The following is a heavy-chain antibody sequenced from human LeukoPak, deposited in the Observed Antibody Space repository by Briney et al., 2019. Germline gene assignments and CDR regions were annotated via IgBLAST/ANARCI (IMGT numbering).Heavy chain of an antibody. D-gene: IGHD6-13*01. CDR2: INPNSGGT. V-gene: IGHV1-2*02. Sequence: GGSLRLSCAASGFIFSSYGMHWVRQAPGQGLEWMGWINPNSGGTNYAQKFQGRVTMTRDTSISTAYMELSRLRSDDTAVYYCARDNVYGAAAGTIPDYWGQGTLVTVSS. J-gene: IGHJ4*02. CDR3: ARDNVYGAAAGTIPDY. CDR1: GFIFSSYG.